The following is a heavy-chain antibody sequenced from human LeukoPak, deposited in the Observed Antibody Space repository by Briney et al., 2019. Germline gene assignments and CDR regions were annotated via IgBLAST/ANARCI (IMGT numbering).Heavy chain of an antibody. CDR3: ARGLGG. V-gene: IGHV4-34*01. CDR1: GGSFSGYY. J-gene: IGHJ4*02. Sequence: SSETLSLTCAVYGGSFSGYYWSWIRQPPGKGLEWIGEIKHSGSTNYNPSLESRVTISVDTSKNQFSLKLSSVTAADTAVYYCARGLGGWGQGTLVTVSS. D-gene: IGHD3-10*01. CDR2: IKHSGST.